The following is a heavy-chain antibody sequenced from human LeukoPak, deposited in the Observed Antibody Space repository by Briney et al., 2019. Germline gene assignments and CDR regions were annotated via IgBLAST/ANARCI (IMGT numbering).Heavy chain of an antibody. CDR3: ARVLWAYCSSTSCPPESDY. Sequence: GSSVKVSCKASGGTFSSYAISWVRQAPGQGLEWMGGIIPIFGTANYAQKFQGRVTITADESTSTAYMELSGLRSEDTAVYYCARVLWAYCSSTSCPPESDYWGQGTLVTVSS. V-gene: IGHV1-69*01. D-gene: IGHD2-2*01. CDR1: GGTFSSYA. J-gene: IGHJ4*02. CDR2: IIPIFGTA.